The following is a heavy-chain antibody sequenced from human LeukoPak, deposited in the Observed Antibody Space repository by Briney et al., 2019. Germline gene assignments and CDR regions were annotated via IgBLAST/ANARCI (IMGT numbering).Heavy chain of an antibody. CDR1: GFMFSDYA. CDR3: ARDRAYGSRGWFFDYYDY. J-gene: IGHJ4*02. V-gene: IGHV3-64*01. D-gene: IGHD6-19*01. CDR2: ISTDGSST. Sequence: GGPLRLSCVASGFMFSDYAMHWFRQAPGKGLEYVSAISTDGSSTFNANSVKGRFTISRDNSKNTLYLQMGSMRAEDMAVYYCARDRAYGSRGWFFDYYDYWGQGTLVTVSS.